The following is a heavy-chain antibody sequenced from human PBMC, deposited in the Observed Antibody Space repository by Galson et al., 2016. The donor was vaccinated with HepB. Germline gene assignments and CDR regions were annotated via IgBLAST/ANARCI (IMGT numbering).Heavy chain of an antibody. J-gene: IGHJ3*02. CDR3: AKRDPLLALGAFDI. CDR2: ISYDGSDK. V-gene: IGHV3-30*18. Sequence: SLRLSCAASGFTFSSYGMHWVRQAPGKGLEWVTVISYDGSDKYYADSVKGRFTISRDNSKNTLFLQMNSLTAEDTAVFYFAKRDPLLALGAFDIWGQGTVVTVSS. CDR1: GFTFSSYG.